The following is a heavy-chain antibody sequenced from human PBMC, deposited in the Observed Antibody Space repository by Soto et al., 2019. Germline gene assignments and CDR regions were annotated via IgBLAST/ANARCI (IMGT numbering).Heavy chain of an antibody. D-gene: IGHD3-22*01. CDR3: AREIQDSYYYDSSGYYPLDY. CDR2: ISSSSSYT. J-gene: IGHJ4*02. CDR1: GFTFSDYY. V-gene: IGHV3-11*06. Sequence: PGGSLRLSCAASGFTFSDYYMSWIRQAPGKGLEWVSYISSSSSYTNYADSVKGRFTISRDNAKNSLYLQMNSLRAEDTAVYYCAREIQDSYYYDSSGYYPLDYWGQGTLVTVSS.